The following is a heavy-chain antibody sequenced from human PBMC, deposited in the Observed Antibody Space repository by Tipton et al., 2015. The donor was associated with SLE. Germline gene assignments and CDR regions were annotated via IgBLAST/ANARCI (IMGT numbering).Heavy chain of an antibody. CDR1: GGSISSGGYY. D-gene: IGHD1-26*01. CDR3: ARAHSGSYYGGHFDY. CDR2: NYYSGSI. J-gene: IGHJ4*02. V-gene: IGHV4-61*08. Sequence: LRLSCTVSGGSISSGGYYWSWIRQHPGKGLEWIGYNYYSGSISYNPSLKRRVTISVDTSKNQFSLKLSSVTAADTAVYYCARAHSGSYYGGHFDYWGQGTLVTVSS.